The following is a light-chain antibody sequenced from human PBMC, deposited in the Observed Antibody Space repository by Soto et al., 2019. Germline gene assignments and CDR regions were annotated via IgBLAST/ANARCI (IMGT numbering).Light chain of an antibody. V-gene: IGLV2-23*01. Sequence: QSALTQPASVSGSPGQSITISCTGTSSDVGSHNLVSWYQQHPGKAPKLMIYEGNKRPSGVSNRFSGSKSGNTASLTISGLQAEDEADYYCCSYAGSSTLYVFGTGTKLTVL. CDR1: SSDVGSHNL. CDR2: EGN. CDR3: CSYAGSSTLYV. J-gene: IGLJ1*01.